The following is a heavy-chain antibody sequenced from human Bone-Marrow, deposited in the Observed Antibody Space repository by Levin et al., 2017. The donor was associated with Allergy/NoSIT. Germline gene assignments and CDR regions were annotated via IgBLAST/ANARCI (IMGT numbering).Heavy chain of an antibody. Sequence: QPGESLKISCAASGFTFSRYAMAWVRQAPGQGLEWVSGMSGSGGRTVYADSVKGRFTISRDNSKNIMYLQMNSLRVEDTALYYCARHAGPIHLWLMDYWGQGTLVTVSS. D-gene: IGHD5-18*01. CDR1: GFTFSRYA. CDR3: ARHAGPIHLWLMDY. J-gene: IGHJ4*02. V-gene: IGHV3-23*01. CDR2: MSGSGGRT.